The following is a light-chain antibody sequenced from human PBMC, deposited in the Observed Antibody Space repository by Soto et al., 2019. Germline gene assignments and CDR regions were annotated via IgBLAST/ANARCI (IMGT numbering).Light chain of an antibody. Sequence: RMTLAPATLSASVGYRVTITCRASQSISSWLAWYQQKPGKAPKLLIYKASSLESGVPSRFSGSGSGTEFTLTISSLQTDDCATYYCQQYNSYWPFGQGTKVDIK. CDR3: QQYNSYWP. CDR1: QSISSW. V-gene: IGKV1-5*03. CDR2: KAS. J-gene: IGKJ1*01.